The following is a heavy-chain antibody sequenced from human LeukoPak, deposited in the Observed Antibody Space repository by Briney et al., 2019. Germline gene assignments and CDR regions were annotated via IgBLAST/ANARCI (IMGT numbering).Heavy chain of an antibody. CDR1: GGSISSSSYY. D-gene: IGHD3-22*01. Sequence: PSETLSLTCTVSGGSISSSSYYWGWIRQPPGKGPEWIGSIFYSGSTFYNPSLKSRVTISVDTSKNQFSLKLSSVTAADTAVYYCARHILFDSSGYRVGPYYFDYWGQGTLVTVSS. CDR3: ARHILFDSSGYRVGPYYFDY. J-gene: IGHJ4*02. CDR2: IFYSGST. V-gene: IGHV4-39*01.